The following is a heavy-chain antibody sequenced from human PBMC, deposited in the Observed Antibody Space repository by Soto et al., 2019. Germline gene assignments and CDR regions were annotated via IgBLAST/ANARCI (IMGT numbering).Heavy chain of an antibody. CDR3: ARGVRYFDY. CDR1: GGSISSYF. Sequence: PSETLSLTCTVSGGSISSYFWSWIRQPPGKGLEWIGYIYYSGSTNYNPSLESRVTISVDTSKNQFSLKLSSVTAADTAVYYCARGVRYFDYWGQGTLVTVSS. J-gene: IGHJ4*02. CDR2: IYYSGST. D-gene: IGHD3-10*01. V-gene: IGHV4-59*01.